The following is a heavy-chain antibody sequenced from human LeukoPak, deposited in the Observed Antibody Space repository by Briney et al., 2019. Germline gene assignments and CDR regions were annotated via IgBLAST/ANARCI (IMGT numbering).Heavy chain of an antibody. CDR1: GYTFTSYY. J-gene: IGHJ6*02. D-gene: IGHD3-10*01. CDR3: ARDLLWFGEFSNQYYYYYYGMDV. V-gene: IGHV1-46*01. CDR2: INPSGGST. Sequence: ASVRVSCKASGYTFTSYYMHWVRQAPGQGLEWMGIINPSGGSTSYAQKFQGRVTTTRDTSTSTVYMELSSLRSEDTAVYYCARDLLWFGEFSNQYYYYYYGMDVWGQGTTVTVSS.